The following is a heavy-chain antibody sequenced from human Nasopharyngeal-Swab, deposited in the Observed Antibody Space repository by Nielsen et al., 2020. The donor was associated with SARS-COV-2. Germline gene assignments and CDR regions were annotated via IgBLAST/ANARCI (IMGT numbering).Heavy chain of an antibody. D-gene: IGHD2-2*01. V-gene: IGHV4-34*01. Sequence: WIRQPPGKGLEWIGEINHSGSTNYNPSLKSRVTISADTSKNQFSLKLSSVTAADTAVYYCARDTIGYCSSTSCYQYYYYYMDVWGKGTTVTVSS. CDR2: INHSGST. CDR3: ARDTIGYCSSTSCYQYYYYYMDV. J-gene: IGHJ6*03.